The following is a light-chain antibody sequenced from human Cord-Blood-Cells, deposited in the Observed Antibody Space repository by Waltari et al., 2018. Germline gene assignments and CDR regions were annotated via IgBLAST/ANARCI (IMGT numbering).Light chain of an antibody. CDR2: GAS. V-gene: IGKV3-20*01. J-gene: IGKJ1*01. Sequence: ELVLTQSPGTLSSSPEARATLPSRASQSVSSSYLAWYQQKPGQAPRLLIYGASSRATGIPDRFRGSGSGTDFTLTISRLEPEDFAVYYCQQYGSSPRTFGQGTKVEIK. CDR1: QSVSSSY. CDR3: QQYGSSPRT.